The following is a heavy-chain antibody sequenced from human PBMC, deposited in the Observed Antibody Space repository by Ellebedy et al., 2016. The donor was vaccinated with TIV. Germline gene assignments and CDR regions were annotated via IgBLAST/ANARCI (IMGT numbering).Heavy chain of an antibody. D-gene: IGHD6-19*01. V-gene: IGHV3-74*01. CDR3: ARVGAVAGSAMDV. CDR2: INCDGSSI. CDR1: GLTFSSYW. Sequence: GESLKISXAASGLTFSSYWMHWVRQGPGKGLVWVSRINCDGSSISYADSVKGRFTISRDNAKNTLYLQMNSLRAEDTAVYYCARVGAVAGSAMDVWGQGTTVTVSS. J-gene: IGHJ6*02.